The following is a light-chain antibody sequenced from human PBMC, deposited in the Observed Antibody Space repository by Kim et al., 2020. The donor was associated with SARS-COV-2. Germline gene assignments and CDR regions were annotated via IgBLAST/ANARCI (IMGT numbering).Light chain of an antibody. Sequence: QSVLTQPPSVSGAPGQRVTISCSGSSSNVGGRFNVNWYQQIPGQVPKPIIYGNNKRPSGVPDRFSASKAGSSASLAITGIRAEDEGDYFCQSFDASLSVSVFGGGTRLTVL. J-gene: IGLJ3*02. CDR3: QSFDASLSVSV. V-gene: IGLV1-40*01. CDR2: GNN. CDR1: SSNVGGRFN.